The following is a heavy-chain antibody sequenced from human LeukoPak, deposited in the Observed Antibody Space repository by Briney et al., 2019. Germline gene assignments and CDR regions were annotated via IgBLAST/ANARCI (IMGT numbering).Heavy chain of an antibody. D-gene: IGHD3-22*01. J-gene: IGHJ3*02. V-gene: IGHV4-34*01. CDR2: INHSGST. CDR1: GGSFSGYY. Sequence: PSETLSLTCAVYGGSFSGYYWSWIRQPPGKGLEWIGEINHSGSTNYNPSLKSRVTISVDTSKNQFSLKLSSVTAADTAVYYCARLSGYRKGAFDIWGQGTMVTVSS. CDR3: ARLSGYRKGAFDI.